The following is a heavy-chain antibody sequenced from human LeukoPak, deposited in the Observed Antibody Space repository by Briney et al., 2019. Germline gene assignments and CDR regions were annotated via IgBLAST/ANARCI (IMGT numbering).Heavy chain of an antibody. J-gene: IGHJ4*02. CDR1: GFTFSSYW. V-gene: IGHV3-7*01. Sequence: GGSLRLSCVVSGFTFSSYWMSWVRQAPGKGLEWVANIKQDGSEKYYVDSVKGRFTMSRDNAKNSLYLQMNSLRAEDTAVYYCARVQWELRGVGSYFGYWGQGALVTVSS. CDR2: IKQDGSEK. D-gene: IGHD1-26*01. CDR3: ARVQWELRGVGSYFGY.